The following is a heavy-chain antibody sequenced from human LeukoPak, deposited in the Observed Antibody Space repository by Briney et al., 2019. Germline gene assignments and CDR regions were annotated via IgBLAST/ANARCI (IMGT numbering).Heavy chain of an antibody. CDR1: GGSISSDY. CDR3: AREGKGLDAFDI. CDR2: IYYSGST. J-gene: IGHJ3*02. Sequence: SETLSLTCAVYGGSISSDYWSWIRQPAGKGLEWIGFIYYSGSTNYNPSLKSRVTISLDTSKNQFSLKVTSVTAADTAVYYCAREGKGLDAFDIWGQGTMFTVSS. V-gene: IGHV4-59*01. D-gene: IGHD3-10*01.